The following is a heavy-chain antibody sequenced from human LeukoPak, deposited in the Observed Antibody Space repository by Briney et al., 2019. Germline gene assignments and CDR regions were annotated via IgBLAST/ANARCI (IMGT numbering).Heavy chain of an antibody. CDR2: IRSKAYGGTT. CDR3: TRDRGYYDSSGYNDY. CDR1: GFTFGDYA. V-gene: IGHV3-49*04. D-gene: IGHD3-22*01. Sequence: GGPLRLSCTASGFTFGDYAMSWVRQAPGKGLEWVGFIRSKAYGGTTEYAASVKGRFTISRDDSKSIAYLQMNSLKTEDTAVYYCTRDRGYYDSSGYNDYWGQGTLVTVSS. J-gene: IGHJ4*02.